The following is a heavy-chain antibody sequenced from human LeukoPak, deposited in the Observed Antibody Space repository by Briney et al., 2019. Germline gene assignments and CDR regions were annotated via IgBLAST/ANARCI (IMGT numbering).Heavy chain of an antibody. D-gene: IGHD7-27*01. CDR1: GGSFSGYY. J-gene: IGHJ4*02. Sequence: SETLSLTCAVYGGSFSGYYWSWIRQPPGKGLEWIGEINHSGSTNYNPSLKRGVTISVDTSKNQFSLKLSSVTAADTAVYYCARGFRGDNFDYWGQGTLVTVSS. CDR3: ARGFRGDNFDY. V-gene: IGHV4-34*01. CDR2: INHSGST.